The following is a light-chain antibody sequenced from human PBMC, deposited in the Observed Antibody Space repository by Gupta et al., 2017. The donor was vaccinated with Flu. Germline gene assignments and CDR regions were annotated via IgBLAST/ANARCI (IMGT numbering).Light chain of an antibody. Sequence: QSVLSQPHSASAAPRQRVTISCSGSSSNIGKNAVNWYQQLPGKAPKLLIYYDDLRPSGVSDRFSGSKSGTSASLAISGLQSEDEADYYCAAWDDSLNGAVFGGGTKLTVL. CDR2: YDD. J-gene: IGLJ3*02. CDR1: SSNIGKNA. CDR3: AAWDDSLNGAV. V-gene: IGLV1-36*01.